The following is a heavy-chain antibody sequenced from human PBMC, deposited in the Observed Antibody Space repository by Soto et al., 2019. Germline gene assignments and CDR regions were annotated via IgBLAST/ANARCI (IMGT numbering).Heavy chain of an antibody. Sequence: QVQLVESGGGVVQPGRSLRLSCVASGFTFSSYGMHWVRQARGKRLQWVAIISYDGSNTYYADSVKGRFTISRDNSKNALYLQMNSLRAEDTSVYYCAKEGGLSGSYYISSSYYFDYWGQGTLVTVSS. V-gene: IGHV3-30*18. CDR2: ISYDGSNT. CDR3: AKEGGLSGSYYISSSYYFDY. J-gene: IGHJ4*02. CDR1: GFTFSSYG. D-gene: IGHD1-26*01.